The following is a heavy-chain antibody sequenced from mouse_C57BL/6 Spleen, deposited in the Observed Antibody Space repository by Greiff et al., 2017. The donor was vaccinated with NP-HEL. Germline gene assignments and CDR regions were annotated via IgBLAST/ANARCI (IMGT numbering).Heavy chain of an antibody. Sequence: EVHLVESEGGLVQPGSSMKLSCTASGFTFSDYYMAWVRQVPEKGLEWVANINYDGSSTYYLDSLKSRFIISRDNAKNILYLQMISLKSEDTATYYCARDDGYYGGAMDYWGQGTSVTVSS. V-gene: IGHV5-16*01. J-gene: IGHJ4*01. CDR1: GFTFSDYY. CDR2: INYDGSST. CDR3: ARDDGYYGGAMDY. D-gene: IGHD2-3*01.